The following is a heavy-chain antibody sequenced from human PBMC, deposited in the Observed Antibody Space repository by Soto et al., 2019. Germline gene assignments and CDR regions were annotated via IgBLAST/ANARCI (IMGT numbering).Heavy chain of an antibody. CDR2: ISGSGGST. J-gene: IGHJ4*02. CDR1: GFTFSSYA. V-gene: IGHV3-23*01. CDR3: GCFPYYDFWCGSAARAPPKHASDY. D-gene: IGHD3-3*01. Sequence: EVQLLESGGGLVQPGGSLRLSCAASGFTFSSYAMSWVRQAPGKGLEWVSAISGSGGSTYYADSVKGRFTISRDNSKNTLYLQLNSLRAADTAVYYCGCFPYYDFWCGSAARAPPKHASDYWGQGTLVTVSS.